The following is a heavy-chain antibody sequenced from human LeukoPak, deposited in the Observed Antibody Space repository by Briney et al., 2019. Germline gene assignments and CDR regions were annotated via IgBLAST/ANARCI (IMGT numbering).Heavy chain of an antibody. CDR1: GGSISTYY. D-gene: IGHD4/OR15-4a*01. CDR2: IYYSGST. Sequence: SETLSLTCTVSGGSISTYYWSWIRQPPGKGLEWIGYIYYSGSTNYNPSLKSRVTISVDTSKNQFSLKLSSVTAADTAVYYCARDHSLTHDASYYSDYWGQGTLVTVSS. V-gene: IGHV4-59*01. J-gene: IGHJ4*02. CDR3: ARDHSLTHDASYYSDY.